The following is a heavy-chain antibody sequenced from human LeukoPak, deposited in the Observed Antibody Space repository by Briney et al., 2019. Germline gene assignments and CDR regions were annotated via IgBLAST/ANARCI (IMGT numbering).Heavy chain of an antibody. D-gene: IGHD2-21*01. CDR3: ARGLASYMDV. J-gene: IGHJ6*03. CDR1: GYTLTSYF. V-gene: IGHV1-46*01. Sequence: ASVKVSCKASGYTLTSYFIHWVRQAPGQGLEGVALINPCGGSTIYAQKSQGRVTMTRDMSTSTVYMELSSLRSEDTAVYYCARGLASYMDVWGKGNTVTVSS. CDR2: INPCGGST.